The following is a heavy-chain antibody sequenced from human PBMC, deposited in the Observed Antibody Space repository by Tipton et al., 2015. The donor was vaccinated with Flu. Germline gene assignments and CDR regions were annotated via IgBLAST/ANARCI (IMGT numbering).Heavy chain of an antibody. CDR3: ARYTSSWDPPRD. J-gene: IGHJ1*01. CDR2: IYTSGST. CDR1: GGSVNSDNNY. D-gene: IGHD6-13*01. Sequence: TLSLTCTVSGGSVNSDNNYWSWIRQPAGKGLEWIGRIYTSGSTNYNPSLKSRVTISLDTSKNQFSLKLSSVTAADTAVYYCARYTSSWDPPRDWGQGTLVTVSS. V-gene: IGHV4-61*02.